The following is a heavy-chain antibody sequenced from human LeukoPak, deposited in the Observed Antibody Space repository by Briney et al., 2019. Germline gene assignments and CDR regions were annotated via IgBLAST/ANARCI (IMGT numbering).Heavy chain of an antibody. CDR3: ARRRVGTHFDS. CDR1: GYTFTSYD. V-gene: IGHV1-8*03. CDR2: MNPNSGNT. D-gene: IGHD1-14*01. Sequence: GASVKVSCKASGYTFTSYDINWVRQATGQGLEWMGWMNPNSGNTDYALKFQGRVTITRNTSTSTAYMELSSLRSQDTAVYYCARRRVGTHFDSWGQGTLVTVSS. J-gene: IGHJ4*02.